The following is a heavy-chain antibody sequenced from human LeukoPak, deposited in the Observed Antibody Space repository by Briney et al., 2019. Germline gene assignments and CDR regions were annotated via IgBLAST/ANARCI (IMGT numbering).Heavy chain of an antibody. CDR2: IYYSGST. D-gene: IGHD5-18*01. V-gene: IGHV4-39*07. Sequence: SETLSLTCTVSGGSISSSSYYWGWIRQPPGKGLEWIGNIYYSGSTYYNPSLKSRVTMSLDTSKNQFSLKLSSVTAADTAVYYCASMSSGYSYGFGPLDYWGQGTLVTVSS. J-gene: IGHJ4*02. CDR3: ASMSSGYSYGFGPLDY. CDR1: GGSISSSSYY.